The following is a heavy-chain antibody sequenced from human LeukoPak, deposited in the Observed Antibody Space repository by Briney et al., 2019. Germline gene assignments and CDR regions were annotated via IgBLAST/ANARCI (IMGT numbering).Heavy chain of an antibody. V-gene: IGHV4-30-4*01. J-gene: IGHJ4*02. CDR1: GGSISSGDYY. CDR3: ARALYDSSGDYYFDY. D-gene: IGHD3-22*01. CDR2: IYYSGST. Sequence: SETLSLTCTVSGGSISSGDYYWSWIRQPPGKGLEWIGYIYYSGSTYYNPSLKSRVTISVDTSKNQFSLKLSSVTAADTAVYYCARALYDSSGDYYFDYWGQGTLVTVSS.